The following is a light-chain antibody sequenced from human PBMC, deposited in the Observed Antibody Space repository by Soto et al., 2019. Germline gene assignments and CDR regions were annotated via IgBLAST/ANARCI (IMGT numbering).Light chain of an antibody. V-gene: IGKV1-5*01. J-gene: IGKJ1*01. CDR2: DAS. CDR3: QQAYDIPRT. CDR1: QSISGW. Sequence: DVQLSHSRATLYYSLEDRVTITCRASQSISGWLVWYQQKPGKAPKLLIYDASSLESGVPSRFSGSGSGTDFTLTINSLQPEDFATYYCQQAYDIPRTFGQGTKVDI.